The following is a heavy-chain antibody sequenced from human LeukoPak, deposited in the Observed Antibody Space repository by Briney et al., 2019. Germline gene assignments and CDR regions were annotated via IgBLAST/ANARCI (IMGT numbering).Heavy chain of an antibody. V-gene: IGHV3-48*01. D-gene: IGHD2-2*01. CDR2: IGSSSGTI. CDR3: ARHYCTSTTCSSGAFDY. J-gene: IGHJ4*02. Sequence: PGGARRRSCAASGFTGSTYSMNWVRQAPGKGLEWVSYIGSSSGTIYYADSVKGRFTISRDNAKNSLFLQMNSLRAEDTAVYYCARHYCTSTTCSSGAFDYWGQGTLVTVSS. CDR1: GFTGSTYS.